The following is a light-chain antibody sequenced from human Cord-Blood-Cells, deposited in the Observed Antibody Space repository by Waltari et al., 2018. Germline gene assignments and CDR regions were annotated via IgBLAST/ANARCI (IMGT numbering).Light chain of an antibody. J-gene: IGLJ2*01. CDR1: SSDVGGYNY. Sequence: QSALTQPASVSGSPGQSLTIPCPGTSSDVGGYNYVPWYQQHPGKAPKLMIYDVSNRPSGVSNRFSGSRSGNTASLTISGLQAEDEADYYGSSYTSSSTLVFGGGTKLTVL. CDR3: SSYTSSSTLV. CDR2: DVS. V-gene: IGLV2-14*01.